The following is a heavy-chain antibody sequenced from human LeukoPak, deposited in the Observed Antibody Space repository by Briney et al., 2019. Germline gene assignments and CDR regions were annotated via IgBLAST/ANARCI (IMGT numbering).Heavy chain of an antibody. CDR1: GYTFTGYY. Sequence: GASVKVSCKASGYTFTGYYMHWVRQAPGQGLEWMGRINPNSGGTNYAQKFQGRVTMTRDTSISTAYMELSRLRSDDTAMYYCARDQSRNYYDSSGYYIAEWFDPWGQGTLVTVSS. CDR3: ARDQSRNYYDSSGYYIAEWFDP. CDR2: INPNSGGT. D-gene: IGHD3-22*01. J-gene: IGHJ5*02. V-gene: IGHV1-2*06.